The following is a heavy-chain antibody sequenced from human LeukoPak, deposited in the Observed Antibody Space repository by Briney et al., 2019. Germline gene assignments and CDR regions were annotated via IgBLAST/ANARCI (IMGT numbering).Heavy chain of an antibody. J-gene: IGHJ4*02. Sequence: SVEVSCKPSGGTFSTYSISCVRQAPGEGVVWMAQIIPIFGIEHYAQKFHGRVTMTTDESTNTANMELSRLTSKDTAVYYCARAWGGDSSCYYQGGFDYWGQGTLVTVSS. CDR3: ARAWGGDSSCYYQGGFDY. CDR1: GGTFSTYS. D-gene: IGHD3-22*01. V-gene: IGHV1-69*05. CDR2: IIPIFGIE.